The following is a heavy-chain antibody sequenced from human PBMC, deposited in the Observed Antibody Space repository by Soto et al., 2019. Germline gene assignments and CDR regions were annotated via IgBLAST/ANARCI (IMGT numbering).Heavy chain of an antibody. V-gene: IGHV4-34*01. D-gene: IGHD3-10*01. CDR1: GGSFSGYY. CDR2: INHSGST. J-gene: IGHJ6*02. CDR3: ARGRGVGGVREVIITPAYYYGMDV. Sequence: SSETLSLTCAVYGGSFSGYYWSWFRQPPGKGLEWIGEINHSGSTNYNPSLKSRVTISVDTSKNQFSLKLSSVTAADTAVYYCARGRGVGGVREVIITPAYYYGMDVWGQGTTVTVFS.